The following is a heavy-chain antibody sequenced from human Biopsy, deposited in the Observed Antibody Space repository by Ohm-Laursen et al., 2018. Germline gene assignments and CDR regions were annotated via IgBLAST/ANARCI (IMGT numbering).Heavy chain of an antibody. CDR2: IYYSGNT. J-gene: IGHJ3*01. CDR3: ARDDVGRYLGDTFDL. V-gene: IGHV4-31*03. CDR1: SGSIRTGDYY. D-gene: IGHD1-26*01. Sequence: PSETLSLTCTVSSGSIRTGDYYWTWIRQQPGKGLEWIGSIYYSGNTKYNPSLQSRLSMSVDTSKNQFSLKLSSVTAADTAVYYCARDDVGRYLGDTFDLWGQGRMVTVSS.